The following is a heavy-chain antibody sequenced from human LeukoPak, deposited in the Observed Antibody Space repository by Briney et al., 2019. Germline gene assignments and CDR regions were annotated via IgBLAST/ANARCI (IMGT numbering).Heavy chain of an antibody. V-gene: IGHV3-7*03. J-gene: IGHJ3*02. Sequence: GRSLRLSCAASGFTFSDYYMSWIRQAPGKGLEWVANIKQDGSEKYYVDSVKGRFTISRDNAKNSLYLQMNSLRAEDTAVYYCASGTVDTAMLVDAFDIWGQGTMVTVSS. CDR2: IKQDGSEK. CDR3: ASGTVDTAMLVDAFDI. CDR1: GFTFSDYY. D-gene: IGHD5-18*01.